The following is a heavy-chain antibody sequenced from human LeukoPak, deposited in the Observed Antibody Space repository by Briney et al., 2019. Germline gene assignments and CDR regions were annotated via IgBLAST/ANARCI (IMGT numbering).Heavy chain of an antibody. V-gene: IGHV4-39*01. CDR1: GGSISSSSYY. CDR2: IYYSGST. D-gene: IGHD5-12*01. Sequence: PSETLSLTCTVSGGSISSSSYYWGWIRQTPGKGLEWIGSIYYSGSTYYNPSLKSRVTISVDTSKNQFSLKLSSVTAADTAVYYCASGYVYFDYWGQGTLVTVSS. CDR3: ASGYVYFDY. J-gene: IGHJ4*02.